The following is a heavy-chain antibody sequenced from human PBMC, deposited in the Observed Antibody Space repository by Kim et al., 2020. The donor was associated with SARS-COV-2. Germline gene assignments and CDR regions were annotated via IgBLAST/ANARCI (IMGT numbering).Heavy chain of an antibody. V-gene: IGHV3-7*01. CDR3: VTENYYGSGKTYQGEY. D-gene: IGHD3-10*01. J-gene: IGHJ4*02. CDR1: GFTFSLYW. CDR2: IKQDGSEQ. Sequence: GGSLRLSCAASGFTFSLYWMSWVRQAPGKGLEWVANIKQDGSEQYYMDSVKGRFTISRDNARNSVFLQMNSLRVEDTAIYYCVTENYYGSGKTYQGEYWGPGTLVTVSS.